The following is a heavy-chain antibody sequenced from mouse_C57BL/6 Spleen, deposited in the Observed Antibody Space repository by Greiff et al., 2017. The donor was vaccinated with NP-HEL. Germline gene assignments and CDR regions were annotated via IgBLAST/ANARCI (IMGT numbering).Heavy chain of an antibody. CDR3: TTHYDYDNYAMDY. J-gene: IGHJ4*01. D-gene: IGHD2-4*01. CDR1: GFNIKDYY. CDR2: IDPEDGDT. V-gene: IGHV14-1*01. Sequence: VQLKQSGAELVRPGASVKLSCTASGFNIKDYYMHWVKQRPEQGLEWIGRIDPEDGDTEYAPKFQGKATMTADTSSNTAYLQLSSLTSEDTAVYYCTTHYDYDNYAMDYWGQGTSVTVSS.